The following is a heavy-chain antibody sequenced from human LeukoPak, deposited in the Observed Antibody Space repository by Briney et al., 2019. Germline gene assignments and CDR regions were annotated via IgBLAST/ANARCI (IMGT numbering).Heavy chain of an antibody. D-gene: IGHD1-26*01. V-gene: IGHV3-74*01. CDR1: GFTFSSYW. CDR2: INSDGNNT. CDR3: ARSTNGSYHV. J-gene: IGHJ4*02. Sequence: GGSLRLSCAASGFTFSSYWMHWVRQAPGKGLVWVSRINSDGNNTRYADSVKGRFTTSRENAKNTLYLQMNSLRAEDTGVYYCARSTNGSYHVWGQGTLVTVSS.